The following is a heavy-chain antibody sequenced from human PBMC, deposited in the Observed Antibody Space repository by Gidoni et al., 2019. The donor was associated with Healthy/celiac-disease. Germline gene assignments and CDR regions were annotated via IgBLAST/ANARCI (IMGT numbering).Heavy chain of an antibody. CDR3: AKGGKSVRITMVRGVITGFLY. CDR1: GFTFSSYA. Sequence: EVQLLESGGGLVQPGGSLRLSCAASGFTFSSYAMSWVRQAPGKGLEWVSAISGSGGSTYYADSVKGRFTISRDNSKNTLYLQMNSLRAEDTAVYYCAKGGKSVRITMVRGVITGFLYWGQGTLVTVSS. J-gene: IGHJ4*02. CDR2: ISGSGGST. V-gene: IGHV3-23*01. D-gene: IGHD3-10*01.